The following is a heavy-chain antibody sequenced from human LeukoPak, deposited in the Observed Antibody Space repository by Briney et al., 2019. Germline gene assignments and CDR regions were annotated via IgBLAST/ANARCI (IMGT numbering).Heavy chain of an antibody. V-gene: IGHV4-59*01. CDR2: IYYTWST. Sequence: KPSETLSLTCTVSGGSISSYYWSCIRQPPGKGREWIGFIYYTWSTNYNPSLKRRVTISVDTSKIQFSLKMTSVSAADTAVYYCARSTYTDNYAHWFDPWGQGTLVTVSS. CDR3: ARSTYTDNYAHWFDP. CDR1: GGSISSYY. D-gene: IGHD5-24*01. J-gene: IGHJ5*02.